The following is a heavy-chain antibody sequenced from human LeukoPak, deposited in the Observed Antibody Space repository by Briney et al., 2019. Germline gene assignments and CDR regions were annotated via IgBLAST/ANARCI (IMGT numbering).Heavy chain of an antibody. J-gene: IGHJ3*02. CDR2: IYYTGGT. CDR1: GGSISPFY. V-gene: IGHV4-59*12. Sequence: SETLSLTCTVSGGSISPFYWNWIRQPPGKGLELIGYIYYTGGTSYSPSLNSRATISVDTSKNQISLKLNCVTAADTAVYYCASGRIVVANTGAFDIWGQGTMVPVSS. CDR3: ASGRIVVANTGAFDI. D-gene: IGHD3-22*01.